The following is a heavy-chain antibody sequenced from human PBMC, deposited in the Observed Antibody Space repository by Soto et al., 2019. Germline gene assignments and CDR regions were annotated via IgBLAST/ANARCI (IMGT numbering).Heavy chain of an antibody. CDR2: ISANNGNT. CDR3: ARSAPFDIYAITPVEF. D-gene: IGHD3-9*01. J-gene: IGHJ4*02. Sequence: SVKVSCKASGYTFTTFGISGVGQSALQGREWVGCISANNGNTKYSQKFQGRVSLTTETSASTAYMELRSLRSDDTAVYYCARSAPFDIYAITPVEFWGQGTLVTVSS. V-gene: IGHV1-18*01. CDR1: GYTFTTFG.